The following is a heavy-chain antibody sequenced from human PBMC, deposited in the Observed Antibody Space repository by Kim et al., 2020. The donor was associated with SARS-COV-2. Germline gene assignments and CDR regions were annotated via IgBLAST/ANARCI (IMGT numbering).Heavy chain of an antibody. CDR1: GFTVSSNY. CDR2: IYSGGST. J-gene: IGHJ6*02. V-gene: IGHV3-53*01. Sequence: GGSLRLSCAASGFTVSSNYMSWVRQAPGKGLEWVSVIYSGGSTYYADSVKGRFTISRDNSKNTLYLQMNSLRAEDTAVYYCAREGAYSSANPWAPDYYYGMDVWGQGTTVTVSS. D-gene: IGHD3-22*01. CDR3: AREGAYSSANPWAPDYYYGMDV.